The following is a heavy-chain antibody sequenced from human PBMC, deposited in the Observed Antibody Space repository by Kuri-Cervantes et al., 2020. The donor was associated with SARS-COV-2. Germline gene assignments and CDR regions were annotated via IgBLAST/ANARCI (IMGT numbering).Heavy chain of an antibody. J-gene: IGHJ4*02. CDR3: ATGVRGYSYGPDY. V-gene: IGHV3-7*05. Sequence: GGSLRLSCAASEFTFTKCRMKCVRQAPGKGLEWVANIKQDGSEKYYVDSVKGRFTISRDNAKNSLYLQMNSLRAEDTAVYYCATGVRGYSYGPDYWGQGTLVTVSS. CDR2: IKQDGSEK. CDR1: EFTFTKCR. D-gene: IGHD5-18*01.